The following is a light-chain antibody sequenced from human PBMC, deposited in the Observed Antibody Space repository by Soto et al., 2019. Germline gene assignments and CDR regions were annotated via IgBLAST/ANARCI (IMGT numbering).Light chain of an antibody. CDR2: AAS. CDR3: QKYNNAPRT. V-gene: IGKV1-27*01. CDR1: QGISNY. Sequence: DIQMTQSPSSLSASVGDTVTITCRASQGISNYLAWYQQKPGQVPNLLIYAASTLQSGVPSRFSGSGSGTDFNLTISSLRPEDVATYYGQKYNNAPRTFGQGTKVEI. J-gene: IGKJ1*01.